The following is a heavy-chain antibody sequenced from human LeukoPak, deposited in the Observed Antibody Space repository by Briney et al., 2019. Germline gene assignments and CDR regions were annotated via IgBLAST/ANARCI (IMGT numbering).Heavy chain of an antibody. J-gene: IGHJ6*02. CDR2: INPSGGST. CDR3: AREGVVLVDAVRYYYYGMDV. CDR1: GYNFISYY. V-gene: IGHV1-46*01. Sequence: ASVKVSCKASGYNFISYYMHWVRQAPGQGLEWMGIINPSGGSTSYAQKFQDRVTMTRDTSTSTVYMELSSLRSEDTAVYYCAREGVVLVDAVRYYYYGMDVWGQGTTVTVSS. D-gene: IGHD2-8*01.